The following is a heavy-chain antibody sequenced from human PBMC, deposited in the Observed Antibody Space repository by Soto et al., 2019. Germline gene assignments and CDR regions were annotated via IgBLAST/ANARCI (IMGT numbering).Heavy chain of an antibody. CDR1: GYTFTSYY. Sequence: GASVKVSCKASGYTFTSYYMHWVRQAPGQGLEWMGIINPSGGSTSYAQKLQGRVTMTTDTSTSTAYMELRSLRSDDTAVYYRARDWGNYYDSSGDFDYWGQGTLVTVSS. V-gene: IGHV1-46*01. D-gene: IGHD3-22*01. CDR3: ARDWGNYYDSSGDFDY. J-gene: IGHJ4*02. CDR2: INPSGGST.